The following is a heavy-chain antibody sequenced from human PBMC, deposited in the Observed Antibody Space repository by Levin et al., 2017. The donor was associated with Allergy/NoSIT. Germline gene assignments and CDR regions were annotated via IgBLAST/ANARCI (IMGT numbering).Heavy chain of an antibody. CDR3: AALGSFDY. Sequence: GGSLRLSCTASGLSFPDYGVHWVHQAPDKGLEWVAIITSDGSHKYYADSVRGRFTISRDNSRNTLYLEMNSLRVEDTAVYFCAALGSFDYWGLGTLVTVSS. J-gene: IGHJ4*02. CDR2: ITSDGSHK. CDR1: GLSFPDYG. D-gene: IGHD3-16*01. V-gene: IGHV3-30*05.